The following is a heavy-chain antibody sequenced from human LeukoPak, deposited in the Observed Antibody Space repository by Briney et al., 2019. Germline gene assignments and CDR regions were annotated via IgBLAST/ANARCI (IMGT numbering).Heavy chain of an antibody. CDR1: GFTFSSSY. J-gene: IGHJ4*02. CDR2: ITSSSGTI. D-gene: IGHD3-10*01. CDR3: AWVSFYASGTYYLDY. Sequence: GGSLRLSCAVSGFTFSSSYMNWVRQAPGKGLEWVSYITSSSGTIYCADSVKGRFTISRDNAKNSLYLQMNSLRAEDTAVYYCAWVSFYASGTYYLDYWGQGTLVTVSS. V-gene: IGHV3-48*01.